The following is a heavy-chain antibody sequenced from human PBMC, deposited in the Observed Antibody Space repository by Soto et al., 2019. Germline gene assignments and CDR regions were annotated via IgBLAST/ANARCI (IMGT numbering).Heavy chain of an antibody. V-gene: IGHV1-69*04. Sequence: SVKVSCKASGGTFSSYTISWVRQAPGQGLEWMGRIIPILGIANYAQKFQGRVTITADKSTSTAYMELSSLRSEDTAVYYCAREKDGYNFGYWGQGTLVTVSS. D-gene: IGHD5-12*01. CDR2: IIPILGIA. CDR1: GGTFSSYT. J-gene: IGHJ4*02. CDR3: AREKDGYNFGY.